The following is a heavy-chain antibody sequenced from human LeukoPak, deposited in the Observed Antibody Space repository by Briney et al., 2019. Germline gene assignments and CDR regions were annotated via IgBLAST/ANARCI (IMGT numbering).Heavy chain of an antibody. Sequence: LETLSLTCSVSGGSVTSGGFYWGWLRQPPGKGPESIATIYYTGSTYYNPSLNSRVTVSIDTSKNQFSLRLTSVTATDTAVYHCARHSGSGSLSRPFDPWGQGTLVTVSS. CDR2: IYYTGST. J-gene: IGHJ5*02. CDR1: GGSVTSGGFY. V-gene: IGHV4-39*01. CDR3: ARHSGSGSLSRPFDP. D-gene: IGHD3-10*01.